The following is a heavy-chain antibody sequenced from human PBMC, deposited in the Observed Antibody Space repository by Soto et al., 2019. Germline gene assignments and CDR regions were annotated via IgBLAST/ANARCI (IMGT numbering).Heavy chain of an antibody. J-gene: IGHJ5*02. V-gene: IGHV4-59*08. CDR3: TTIMS. Sequence: SETLSLTCTVSGGSIRNYYWSWIRQSPGKGLEWIGYISYSGSTTYNSPLKSRVTISVDTSRNQFSLKVSSVTAADTAVYYCTTIMSWGQGTLVTVSS. CDR1: GGSIRNYY. D-gene: IGHD3-16*01. CDR2: ISYSGST.